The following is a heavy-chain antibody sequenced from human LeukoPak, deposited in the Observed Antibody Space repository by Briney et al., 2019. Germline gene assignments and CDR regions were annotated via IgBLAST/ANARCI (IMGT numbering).Heavy chain of an antibody. V-gene: IGHV3-48*04. D-gene: IGHD4-17*01. CDR3: VTALYGDFSR. J-gene: IGHJ4*02. CDR1: GFTFSSYS. CDR2: ISSSSTTI. Sequence: GGSLRLSCAASGFTFSSYSMNWVRQAPGKGLEWVSYISSSSTTIYYADSVKGRFTISRDNAKNSLHLQMNSLRAEDTAVYYCVTALYGDFSRWGQGTLVAVSS.